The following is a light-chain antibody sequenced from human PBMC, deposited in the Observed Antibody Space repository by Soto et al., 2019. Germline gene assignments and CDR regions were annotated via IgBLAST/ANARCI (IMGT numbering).Light chain of an antibody. CDR2: GAS. Sequence: EIVMTQSPLTLSVSPGERATLSCRASQNININLAWYQQRPGQAPRVLIYGASSRASGIPDRFTGSGSGTYFTLTINRLEPDDFAFYYCQQYKDWPPLTSGGGTRVEIK. CDR3: QQYKDWPPLT. CDR1: QNININ. J-gene: IGKJ4*01. V-gene: IGKV3D-15*01.